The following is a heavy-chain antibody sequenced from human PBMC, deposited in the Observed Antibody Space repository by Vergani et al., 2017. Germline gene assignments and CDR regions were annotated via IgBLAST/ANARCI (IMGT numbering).Heavy chain of an antibody. Sequence: QVQLVQSGAEVKKPGSSVKVSCKASGGTFSNYAISWVRQAPGQGPEWMGGIIPMFGTANYAQKFQGRVTITADESTSKAYMELTSLRSEDTAVYYCATGGIGACSGGTCYLFDYWGQGTLVTVSS. J-gene: IGHJ4*02. CDR2: IIPMFGTA. D-gene: IGHD2-15*01. CDR1: GGTFSNYA. V-gene: IGHV1-69*01. CDR3: ATGGIGACSGGTCYLFDY.